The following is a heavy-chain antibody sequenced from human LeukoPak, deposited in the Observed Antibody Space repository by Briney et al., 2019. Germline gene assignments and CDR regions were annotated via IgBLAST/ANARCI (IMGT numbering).Heavy chain of an antibody. CDR2: ISYDGSNK. D-gene: IGHD5-12*01. Sequence: GRSLSLSCAASGFTFSSYGMHWVRQAPGKGLEWVAVISYDGSNKYYADSVKGRFTISRDNSKNTLYLQMNSLRAEDTAVYYCARGPSGYHNTGGQGTLVTVSS. CDR3: ARGPSGYHNT. J-gene: IGHJ4*02. V-gene: IGHV3-30*03. CDR1: GFTFSSYG.